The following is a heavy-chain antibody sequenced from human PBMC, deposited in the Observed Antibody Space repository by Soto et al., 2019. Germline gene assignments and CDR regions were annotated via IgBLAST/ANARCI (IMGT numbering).Heavy chain of an antibody. CDR1: GNTLTSYH. CDR2: MNPNSGHT. D-gene: IGHD1-26*01. J-gene: IGHJ4*02. V-gene: IGHV1-8*01. Sequence: QVQLVQSGAELKKPGASVKVSCKASGNTLTSYHINWVRQATGQGLEWMGWMNPNSGHTGYAQKFQGRVTMTRNTSTSTVFMEVNSLRSEDTAVYYCARGRGEGRLFDYWGQGTLVTVSS. CDR3: ARGRGEGRLFDY.